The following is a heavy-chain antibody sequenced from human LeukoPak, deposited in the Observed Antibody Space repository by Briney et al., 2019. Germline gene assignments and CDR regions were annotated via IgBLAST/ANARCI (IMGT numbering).Heavy chain of an antibody. CDR3: ARSGSYFGYLQH. Sequence: SETLSLTCAVYGGSFSGYYWSWIRQPPGKGLEWIGEINHSGSTNYNPSLKSRVTISVDTSKNQFSLKLSSVTAADTAVYYCARSGSYFGYLQHWGQGTLVTVSS. V-gene: IGHV4-34*01. D-gene: IGHD1-26*01. CDR1: GGSFSGYY. CDR2: INHSGST. J-gene: IGHJ1*01.